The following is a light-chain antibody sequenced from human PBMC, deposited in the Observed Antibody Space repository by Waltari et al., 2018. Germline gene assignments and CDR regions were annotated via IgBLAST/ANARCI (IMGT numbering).Light chain of an antibody. CDR3: QAWDSSTVV. V-gene: IGLV3-1*01. CDR1: KWGDKH. J-gene: IGLJ2*01. Sequence: SYELTPPPSVSVSPGQTASITCPGGKWGDKHACWYQQKPGQAPVLVIYQDSKRPSGHPERFSGSNSGNTATLTISGTQAMDEADYYCQAWDSSTVVFGGGTKLTVL. CDR2: QDS.